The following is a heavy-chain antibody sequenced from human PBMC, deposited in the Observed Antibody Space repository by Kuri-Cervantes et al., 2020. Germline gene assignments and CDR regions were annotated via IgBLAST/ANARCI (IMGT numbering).Heavy chain of an antibody. Sequence: GESLKISCAASGFTFSSYWMHWVRPAPGKGLVWVSRINSDGSSTSYADSVKGRFTISRDNAKNTLYLQMNSLRAEDTAVYYCATTTSYYYYYGMDVWGQGTTVTVSS. CDR1: GFTFSSYW. CDR3: ATTTSYYYYYGMDV. CDR2: INSDGSST. V-gene: IGHV3-74*01. D-gene: IGHD1-26*01. J-gene: IGHJ6*02.